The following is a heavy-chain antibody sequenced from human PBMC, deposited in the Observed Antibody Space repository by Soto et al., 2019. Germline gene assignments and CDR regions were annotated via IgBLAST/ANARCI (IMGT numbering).Heavy chain of an antibody. Sequence: ASVKVSCKASGYTFINYAVHWVRQAPGQRLEWMGWINAGKGDIKFSQKFQGRVTFIRDASANTVYMELSSLRSEDTAVYYCARGSYGTPEDYFDYWGQGTLVTVSS. CDR3: ARGSYGTPEDYFDY. V-gene: IGHV1-3*01. CDR1: GYTFINYA. J-gene: IGHJ4*02. D-gene: IGHD5-18*01. CDR2: INAGKGDI.